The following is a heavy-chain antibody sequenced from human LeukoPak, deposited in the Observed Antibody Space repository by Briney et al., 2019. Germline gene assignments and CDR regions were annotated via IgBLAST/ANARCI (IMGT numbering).Heavy chain of an antibody. CDR1: GFTFSSYA. D-gene: IGHD1-14*01. CDR2: ISGSGGST. V-gene: IGHV3-23*01. J-gene: IGHJ1*01. CDR3: AKDMDHDYFQR. Sequence: GGSLRLSCAASGFTFSSYAMSWVRQAPGKGLEWGSAISGSGGSTYYADSVKGRFTISRDNSKNTLYLQMNSPRGEDTVVYYCAKDMDHDYFQRWGQGTLITVSS.